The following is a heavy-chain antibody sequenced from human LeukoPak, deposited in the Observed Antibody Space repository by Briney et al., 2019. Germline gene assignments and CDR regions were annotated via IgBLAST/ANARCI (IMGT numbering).Heavy chain of an antibody. CDR3: ARDLWRYQNTTYYYYGMDV. D-gene: IGHD1-1*01. CDR2: INPNSGGT. CDR1: GYTFTGYY. J-gene: IGHJ6*02. V-gene: IGHV1-2*02. Sequence: ASVKVSCKASGYTFTGYYMHWVRQAPGQGLEWMGWINPNSGGTNYAQKFQGRVTMTRDTSISTAYMELSRLRSDDTAVYYCARDLWRYQNTTYYYYGMDVWGQGTTVTVSS.